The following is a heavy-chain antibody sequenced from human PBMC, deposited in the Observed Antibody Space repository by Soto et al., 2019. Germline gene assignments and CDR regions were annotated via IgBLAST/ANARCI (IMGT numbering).Heavy chain of an antibody. Sequence: SETLSLTCAVYGGSFSGYYWSWIRQPPGKGLEWIGEINHSGSTNYNPSLKSRVTISVDTSKNQFSLKLSSVTAADTAVYYCARGSHGYYYYYYMDVWGKGTTVTVSS. CDR3: ARGSHGYYYYYYMDV. CDR2: INHSGST. V-gene: IGHV4-34*01. J-gene: IGHJ6*03. CDR1: GGSFSGYY.